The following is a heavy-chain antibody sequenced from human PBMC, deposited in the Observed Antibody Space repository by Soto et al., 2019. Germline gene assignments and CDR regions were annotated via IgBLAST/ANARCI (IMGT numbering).Heavy chain of an antibody. J-gene: IGHJ4*02. D-gene: IGHD5-18*01. CDR1: GFTFNSYS. CDR3: AKGGYNYGFLFDC. CDR2: ISGSSSYI. Sequence: PGGSLTLSCAASGFTFNSYSMNWVRQAPGKGLEWVSSISGSSSYINYADSVKGRFTISRDNSKNTLYLQMNSLRAEDTAVYYCAKGGYNYGFLFDCWGQGTLVTVSS. V-gene: IGHV3-21*04.